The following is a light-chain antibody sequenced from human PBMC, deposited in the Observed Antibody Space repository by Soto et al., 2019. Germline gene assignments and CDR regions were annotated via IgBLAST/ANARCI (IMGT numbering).Light chain of an antibody. CDR2: DAS. CDR3: QQYNSYSWT. CDR1: QSISSW. V-gene: IGKV1-5*01. Sequence: DIQMTQSPSTLSASVGDRVTITCRASQSISSWLAWYQQKPGKAPKLLIYDASSLESGVPSRFSGSGSGTEFTLTLSSLQPDDFATYYCQQYNSYSWTVGQGTKVEIK. J-gene: IGKJ1*01.